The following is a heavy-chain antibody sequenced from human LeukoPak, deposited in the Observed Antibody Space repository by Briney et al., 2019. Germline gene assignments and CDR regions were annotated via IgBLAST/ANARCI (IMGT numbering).Heavy chain of an antibody. J-gene: IGHJ5*02. Sequence: PGGSLRLSCAASGFTFSSYAMHWVRQAPGKGLEWVAVISYDGSNKYYADSVKGRFTISRDNSRNTLYLQMNSLRAEDTAVYYCAGDPGDSVFDPWGQGTLVTVSS. V-gene: IGHV3-30*01. CDR1: GFTFSSYA. CDR2: ISYDGSNK. D-gene: IGHD2-15*01. CDR3: AGDPGDSVFDP.